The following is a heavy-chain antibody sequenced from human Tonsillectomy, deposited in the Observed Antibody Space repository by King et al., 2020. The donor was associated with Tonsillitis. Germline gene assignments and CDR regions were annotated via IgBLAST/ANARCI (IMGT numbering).Heavy chain of an antibody. V-gene: IGHV3-49*04. CDR2: IRSKAYGETT. CDR3: TRESSWSKYSYYFYYMDV. J-gene: IGHJ6*03. Sequence: VQLVESGGGLVQPGRSLRLSCTASGFTFGDYTMSWVRQAPGKGLEWVGVIRSKAYGETTEYVASVKGRFIISRDDSKSIAYLQMNSLKTEDTAVYYCTRESSWSKYSYYFYYMDVWGKGTTVTVSS. CDR1: GFTFGDYT. D-gene: IGHD6-19*01.